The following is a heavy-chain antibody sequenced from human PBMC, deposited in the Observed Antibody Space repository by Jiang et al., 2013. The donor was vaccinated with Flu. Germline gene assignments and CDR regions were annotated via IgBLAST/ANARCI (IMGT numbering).Heavy chain of an antibody. V-gene: IGHV3-33*01. CDR1: GFTFSSYG. Sequence: GVVQPGRSLRLSCAASGFTFSSYGMHWVRQAPGKGLEWVAVIWYDGSNKYYADSVKGRFTISRDNSKNTLYLQMNSLRAEDTAVYYCARDPGDPGFDYWGQGTLVTVSS. J-gene: IGHJ4*02. D-gene: IGHD2-21*01. CDR2: IWYDGSNK. CDR3: ARDPGDPGFDY.